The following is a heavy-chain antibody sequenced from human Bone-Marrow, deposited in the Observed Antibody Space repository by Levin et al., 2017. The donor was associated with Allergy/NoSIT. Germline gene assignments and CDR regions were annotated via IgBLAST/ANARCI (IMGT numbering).Heavy chain of an antibody. CDR3: ARGVRFLEWLSNPRHYYYYGMDV. J-gene: IGHJ6*02. CDR2: IIPSFGAT. CDR1: GGSLNNYA. Sequence: SVKVSCKASGGSLNNYAISWVRQAPGHGLEWMGGIIPSFGATNYAQTFQDRVTITADESTNRAYMELRGLRSEDTAVYYCARGVRFLEWLSNPRHYYYYGMDVWGQGTTVTVSS. D-gene: IGHD3-3*01. V-gene: IGHV1-69*13.